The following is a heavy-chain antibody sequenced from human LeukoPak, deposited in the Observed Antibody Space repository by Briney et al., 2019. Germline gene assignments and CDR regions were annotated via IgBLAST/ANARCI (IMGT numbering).Heavy chain of an antibody. CDR3: AKGPLDFWSGYSDY. Sequence: GGSLRLSCAASGFTFSSYSMNWVRQAPGKGLEWVSYISSSSSTIYYADSVKGRFTISRDNSKNTLYLQMNSLRAEDTAVYYCAKGPLDFWSGYSDYWGQGTLVTVSS. D-gene: IGHD3-3*01. CDR1: GFTFSSYS. V-gene: IGHV3-48*01. CDR2: ISSSSSTI. J-gene: IGHJ4*02.